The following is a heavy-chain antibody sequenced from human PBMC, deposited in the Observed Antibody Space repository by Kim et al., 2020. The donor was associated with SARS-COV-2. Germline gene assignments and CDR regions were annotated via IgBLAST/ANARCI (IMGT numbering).Heavy chain of an antibody. Sequence: VKGRFTISRDNAKNSLYLQMNSLRAEDTALYYCAKVFIAAAGTVTDAFDIWGQGKMVTVSS. CDR3: AKVFIAAAGTVTDAFDI. V-gene: IGHV3-9*01. D-gene: IGHD6-13*01. J-gene: IGHJ3*02.